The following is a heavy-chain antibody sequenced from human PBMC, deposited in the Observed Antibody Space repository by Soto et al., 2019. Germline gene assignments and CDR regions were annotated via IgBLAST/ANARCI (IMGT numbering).Heavy chain of an antibody. J-gene: IGHJ5*02. D-gene: IGHD2-15*01. V-gene: IGHV4-31*03. CDR3: ASWVVAALGRVWFDP. CDR1: GGSISSGGYY. Sequence: QVQLQESGPGLVKPSQTLSLTCTVSGGSISSGGYYWSWIRQHPGKGLEWIGYIYYSGSTYYNPSLKRRVTISVDASKNQFSLKLSSVTAADTAVYYCASWVVAALGRVWFDPWGQGTLVTVSS. CDR2: IYYSGST.